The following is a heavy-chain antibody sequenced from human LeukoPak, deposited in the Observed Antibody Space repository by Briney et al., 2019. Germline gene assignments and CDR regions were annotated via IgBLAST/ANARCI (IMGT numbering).Heavy chain of an antibody. D-gene: IGHD3-22*01. J-gene: IGHJ3*02. V-gene: IGHV1-8*01. CDR2: MNPNSGNT. Sequence: ASVKVSCKASGYTFTSYDINWVRQATGQGLEWMGWMNPNSGNTGYAQKFQGRVTMTRNTSISTAYMELSSLRSEDTAVYYCARELRIINYYDGSGYYYAHAFDIWGQGTMVTVSS. CDR1: GYTFTSYD. CDR3: ARELRIINYYDGSGYYYAHAFDI.